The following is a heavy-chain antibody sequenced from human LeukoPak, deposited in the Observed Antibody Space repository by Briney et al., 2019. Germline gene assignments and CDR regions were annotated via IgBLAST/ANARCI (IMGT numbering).Heavy chain of an antibody. Sequence: SETLSLTCTVSGGSISSYYWSWIRQPPGKGLEWIGYIYYSGSTNYNPSLKSRVTISVDTSKNQFSLKLSPVTTADTAVYYCARGGSSWYLLINNWFGPWGQGTLVTVSS. J-gene: IGHJ5*02. CDR3: ARGGSSWYLLINNWFGP. CDR1: GGSISSYY. D-gene: IGHD6-13*01. V-gene: IGHV4-59*01. CDR2: IYYSGST.